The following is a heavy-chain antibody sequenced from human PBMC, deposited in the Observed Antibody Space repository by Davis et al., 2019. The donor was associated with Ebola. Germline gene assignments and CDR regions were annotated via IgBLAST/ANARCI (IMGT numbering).Heavy chain of an antibody. V-gene: IGHV3-66*02. J-gene: IGHJ3*02. CDR2: IYIGGTT. Sequence: GESLKISCAASGFTFDDYGMSWVRQAPGKGLECVSVIYIGGTTKYADSVKGRFTISRDNSKNTLFLQMNYLRAEDTAVYYCVRDALGSSSSEVAFDIWGQGTMVTVSS. CDR1: GFTFDDYG. D-gene: IGHD6-6*01. CDR3: VRDALGSSSSEVAFDI.